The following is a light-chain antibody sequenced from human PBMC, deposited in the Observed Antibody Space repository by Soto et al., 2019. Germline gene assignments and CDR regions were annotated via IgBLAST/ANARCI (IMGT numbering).Light chain of an antibody. Sequence: EFVLTQSPGTLSLSPGVRATLSCRASQTVRNNYLAWYQQKTGQAPRLLIYDASSRATGIPDRFSGGGSGTAGTLTISRLEPEDVAVYDGQQYGDAPQTFGQGTKVDIK. CDR1: QTVRNNY. J-gene: IGKJ1*01. CDR2: DAS. CDR3: QQYGDAPQT. V-gene: IGKV3-20*01.